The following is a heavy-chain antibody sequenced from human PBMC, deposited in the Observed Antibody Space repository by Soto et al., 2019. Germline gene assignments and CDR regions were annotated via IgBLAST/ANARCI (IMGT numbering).Heavy chain of an antibody. Sequence: SETLSLTCTVSGGSISSGGYYWSWIRQHPGKGLEWIGYIYYSGSTYYNPSLKSRVTISVDTSKNQFSLKLSSVTAADTAVYYCARDRPTLEWLLGAFDIWGQGTMVTVSS. V-gene: IGHV4-31*03. CDR1: GGSISSGGYY. CDR2: IYYSGST. D-gene: IGHD3-3*01. J-gene: IGHJ3*02. CDR3: ARDRPTLEWLLGAFDI.